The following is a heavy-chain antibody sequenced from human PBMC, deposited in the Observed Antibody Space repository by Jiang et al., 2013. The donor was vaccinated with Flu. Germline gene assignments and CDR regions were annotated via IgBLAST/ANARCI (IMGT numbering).Heavy chain of an antibody. V-gene: IGHV4-30-2*01. CDR3: ARDNYSNGWYGVYYGMDV. D-gene: IGHD6-19*01. Sequence: GSGLVKPSQTLSLTCTVSGGSISSGGYSWSWIRQPPGKGLEWIGYIFHSGSTYSSPSLKSRVSISVDKSSNQVSLQLTSVTAADTAMYYCARDNYSNGWYGVYYGMDVWGQGDHGSPSP. CDR2: IFHSGST. J-gene: IGHJ6*02. CDR1: GGSISSGGYS.